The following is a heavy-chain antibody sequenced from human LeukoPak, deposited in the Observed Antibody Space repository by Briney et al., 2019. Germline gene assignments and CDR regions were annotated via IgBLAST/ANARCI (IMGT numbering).Heavy chain of an antibody. V-gene: IGHV4-39*01. J-gene: IGHJ5*02. Sequence: SETLSLTCTVSGGSISSSSYYWGWLRQPPGKGLEWIGSIYYSGSTYYNPSLKSRVTISVDTSKNQFSLKLSSVTAADTAVYYCARHYYDSSGYQGANWFDPWGQGTLVTVSS. D-gene: IGHD3-22*01. CDR1: GGSISSSSYY. CDR3: ARHYYDSSGYQGANWFDP. CDR2: IYYSGST.